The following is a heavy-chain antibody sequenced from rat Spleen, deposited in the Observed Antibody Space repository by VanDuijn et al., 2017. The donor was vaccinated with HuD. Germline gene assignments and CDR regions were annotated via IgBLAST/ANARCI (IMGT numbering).Heavy chain of an antibody. J-gene: IGHJ2*01. CDR1: GFTFSDYY. Sequence: EVQLVESDGGLVQPGRSLKLSCAASGFTFSDYYMAWVRQAPTKGLEWVATISYDGSSTFYRGSVKGRFTISRDNAKNTLYLEMDSLRSEDTATYYCARVAGGYFDYWGQGVMVTVSS. CDR3: ARVAGGYFDY. D-gene: IGHD1-4*01. CDR2: ISYDGSST. V-gene: IGHV5-29*01.